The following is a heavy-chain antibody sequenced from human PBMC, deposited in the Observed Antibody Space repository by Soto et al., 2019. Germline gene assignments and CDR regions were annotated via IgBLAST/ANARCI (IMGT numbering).Heavy chain of an antibody. CDR3: VYGSGSYYNSLQAFDI. V-gene: IGHV1-69*13. J-gene: IGHJ3*02. CDR1: GGTFSSYA. CDR2: IIPIFGTA. D-gene: IGHD3-10*01. Sequence: SVKVSCKASGGTFSSYAISWVRPAPGQGLEWMGGIIPIFGTANYAQKFQGRVTITADESTSTAYMELSSLRSEDTAVYYCVYGSGSYYNSLQAFDIWGQGTMVTVSS.